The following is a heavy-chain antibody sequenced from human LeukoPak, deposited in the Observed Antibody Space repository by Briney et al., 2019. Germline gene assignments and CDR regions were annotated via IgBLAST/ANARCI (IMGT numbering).Heavy chain of an antibody. CDR3: AREGQSTAFDY. J-gene: IGHJ4*02. CDR1: GFTFSTNY. V-gene: IGHV3-53*01. D-gene: IGHD5-18*01. Sequence: GGSLRLSCAASGFTFSTNYMNWVRQAPGKGLEWVSIIYSGGSTYYADSVKGRFTISRDNSKNTLYLQMNSLRAEDTAVYYWAREGQSTAFDYWGQGTLVTVSS. CDR2: IYSGGST.